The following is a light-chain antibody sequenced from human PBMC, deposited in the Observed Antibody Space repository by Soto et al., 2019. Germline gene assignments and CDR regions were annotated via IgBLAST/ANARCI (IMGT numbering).Light chain of an antibody. V-gene: IGKV3-20*01. CDR2: GVS. J-gene: IGKJ2*01. CDR3: QQYDVPLFT. CDR1: QSLTWNY. Sequence: EVVLTQSPGTLSLSPGDRATLYCRASQSLTWNYLAWYQSKPGQPPRLLVYGVSARATGVPDRFSGSGSETDFTLTISRLESEDFAVYYCQQYDVPLFTFGQGTKLEIK.